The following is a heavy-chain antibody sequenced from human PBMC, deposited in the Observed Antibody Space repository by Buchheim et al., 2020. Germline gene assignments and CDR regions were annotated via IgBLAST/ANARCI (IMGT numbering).Heavy chain of an antibody. CDR2: INPSGGST. J-gene: IGHJ4*01. V-gene: IGHV1-46*01. D-gene: IGHD3-16*02. Sequence: QVQLVQSGAEVKKPGASVKVSCKASGYTFTSYHMHWVRQAPGQGLERMGIINPSGGSTSYAQKFQGRVAMTRDTSTCTDYMELSSLRSEDTAVYYCARERGVGYHFDYWGQGTL. CDR3: ARERGVGYHFDY. CDR1: GYTFTSYH.